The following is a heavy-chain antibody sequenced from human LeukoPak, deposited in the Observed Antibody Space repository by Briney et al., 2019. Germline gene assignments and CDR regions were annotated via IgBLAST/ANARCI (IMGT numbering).Heavy chain of an antibody. CDR3: AALIAAAGVYYFDY. CDR1: GGSISSSSYY. J-gene: IGHJ4*02. V-gene: IGHV4-39*01. Sequence: PSETLSLTCTVSGGSISSSSYYWGWIRQPPGKGLEWIGSIYYSGSTYYNPSLKSRVTTSVDTSKNQFSLKLSSVTAADTAVYYCAALIAAAGVYYFDYWGQGTLVTVSS. D-gene: IGHD6-13*01. CDR2: IYYSGST.